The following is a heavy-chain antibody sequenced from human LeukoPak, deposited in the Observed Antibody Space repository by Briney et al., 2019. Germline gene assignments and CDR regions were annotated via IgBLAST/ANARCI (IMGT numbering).Heavy chain of an antibody. D-gene: IGHD3-10*01. CDR2: IKSKTDGGTT. Sequence: GWSLTLSCAGSGFTFNNAWMTWVRQAPGKGLEWVGRIKSKTDGGTTDYAAPVKDRFTISRDDSKSTLYLQMNSLQTEDTGVYYCTTELVWFGVLAHWGQGTLATVSS. CDR3: TTELVWFGVLAH. CDR1: GFTFNNAW. V-gene: IGHV3-15*01. J-gene: IGHJ4*02.